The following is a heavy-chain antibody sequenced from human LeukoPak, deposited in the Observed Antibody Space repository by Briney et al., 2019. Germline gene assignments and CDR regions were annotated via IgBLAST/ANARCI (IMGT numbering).Heavy chain of an antibody. D-gene: IGHD2-15*01. J-gene: IGHJ6*03. CDR3: ARGDGSLRGDYYYMDV. CDR2: MNPNSGNT. Sequence: GASVKVSCKASGYTFTSYDINWVRQATGQGLEWMGWMNPNSGNTGYAQKFQGRVTITRNTSISTAYMELSSLRSEDTAVYYCARGDGSLRGDYYYMDVWGKGTTVTVSS. V-gene: IGHV1-8*03. CDR1: GYTFTSYD.